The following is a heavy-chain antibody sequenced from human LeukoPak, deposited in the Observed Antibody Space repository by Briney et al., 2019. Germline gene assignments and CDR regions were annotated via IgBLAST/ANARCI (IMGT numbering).Heavy chain of an antibody. D-gene: IGHD3-22*01. CDR2: INPNSGGT. Sequence: ASVKVSCKASGYTFTCYYMHWVRQAPGQGLEWMGWINPNSGGTNYAQKFQGRVTMTRDTSISTAYMELSRLRSDDTAVYYCARESPQNYYDSSGYIDYWGQGTLVTVSS. CDR1: GYTFTCYY. CDR3: ARESPQNYYDSSGYIDY. J-gene: IGHJ4*02. V-gene: IGHV1-2*02.